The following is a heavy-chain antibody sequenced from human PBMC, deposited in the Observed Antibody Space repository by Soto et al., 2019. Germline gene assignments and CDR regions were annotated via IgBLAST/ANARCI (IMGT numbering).Heavy chain of an antibody. V-gene: IGHV3-23*01. CDR2: ISGSGGST. CDR1: GFTFSSYA. CDR3: ANIDYIFTSPFDY. J-gene: IGHJ4*02. Sequence: PGGSLRLSCAASGFTFSSYAMSWVRQAPGKGLEWVSAISGSGGSTYYADSVKGRFTISRDNSKNTLYLQMNSLRAEDTAVYYCANIDYIFTSPFDYWGKGTLVTVSS. D-gene: IGHD4-4*01.